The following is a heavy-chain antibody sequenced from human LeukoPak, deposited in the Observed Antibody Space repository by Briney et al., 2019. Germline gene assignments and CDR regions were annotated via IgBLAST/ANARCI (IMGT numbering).Heavy chain of an antibody. D-gene: IGHD6-13*01. Sequence: SETLSLTCTVSGGSISSSSYYWGWIRQPPGKGLEWIGSIYYSGSTYYNPSLKSRVTISVDTSKNQFSLKLSSVTAADTAVYYCARGSRGGWFDPWGQGTLVTVSS. J-gene: IGHJ5*02. CDR2: IYYSGST. CDR1: GGSISSSSYY. CDR3: ARGSRGGWFDP. V-gene: IGHV4-39*07.